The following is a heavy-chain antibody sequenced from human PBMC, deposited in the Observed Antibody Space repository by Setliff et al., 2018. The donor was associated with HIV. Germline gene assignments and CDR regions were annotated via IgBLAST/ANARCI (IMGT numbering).Heavy chain of an antibody. V-gene: IGHV3-30*04. Sequence: PGGSLRLSCAPSGFAFSNYIMHWVRQAPGKGLEWLAVTSFRGNSEYYAGSVKGRFTISTDNSRGTMYLQMDSLRPEDTAVYYCARETPDYNDSPCGFDFWGQGTMVTVSS. CDR2: TSFRGNSE. D-gene: IGHD4-17*01. CDR3: ARETPDYNDSPCGFDF. J-gene: IGHJ3*01. CDR1: GFAFSNYI.